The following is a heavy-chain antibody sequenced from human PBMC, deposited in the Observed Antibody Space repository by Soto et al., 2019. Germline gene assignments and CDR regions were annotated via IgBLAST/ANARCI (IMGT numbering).Heavy chain of an antibody. Sequence: QVQLVQSGAEVKKPGSSVKVSCKASGGTFSSYTISWVRQAPGQGLEWMGRIIPILGIANYAQKFQGRVTITADKSTSTAYMELSSLRSEDTAVYYCARGDCRSTSCYAYYYGMDVWGQGTTVTVSS. D-gene: IGHD2-2*01. J-gene: IGHJ6*02. CDR2: IIPILGIA. V-gene: IGHV1-69*02. CDR3: ARGDCRSTSCYAYYYGMDV. CDR1: GGTFSSYT.